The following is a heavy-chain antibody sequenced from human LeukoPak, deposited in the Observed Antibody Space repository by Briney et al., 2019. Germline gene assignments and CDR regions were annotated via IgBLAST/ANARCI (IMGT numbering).Heavy chain of an antibody. Sequence: PGMSLRLSCAASGFTFSSYWMNWARQAPGKGLEWVASINHNGNVNYYVDSVKGRFTISRDNAKNSLYLRMSNLRAEDTAVYFCARGGGLDVWGQGATVTVSS. V-gene: IGHV3-7*03. CDR1: GFTFSSYW. J-gene: IGHJ6*02. CDR3: ARGGGLDV. CDR2: INHNGNVN. D-gene: IGHD3-16*01.